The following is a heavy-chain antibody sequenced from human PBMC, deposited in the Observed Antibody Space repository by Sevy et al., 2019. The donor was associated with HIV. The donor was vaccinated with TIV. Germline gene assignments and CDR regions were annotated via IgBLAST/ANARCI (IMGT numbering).Heavy chain of an antibody. Sequence: ASVKVSCKASGGTFSSYAISWVRQAPGQGLEWMGRIIPIFGTANYAQKFQGRVTITADESTSTAYMELSSLRSEDTAVYYCARDGYDSSGYYYGHFDYWGQGTLVTVSS. V-gene: IGHV1-69*13. CDR3: ARDGYDSSGYYYGHFDY. CDR1: GGTFSSYA. J-gene: IGHJ4*02. D-gene: IGHD3-22*01. CDR2: IIPIFGTA.